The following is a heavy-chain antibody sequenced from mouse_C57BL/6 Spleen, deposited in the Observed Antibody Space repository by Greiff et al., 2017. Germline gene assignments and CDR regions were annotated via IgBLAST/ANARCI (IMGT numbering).Heavy chain of an antibody. CDR2: IWGDGST. CDR3: AKGGRGFAY. V-gene: IGHV2-3*01. Sequence: VQLLQSGPGLVAPSQSLSITCTVSGFSFTSYGVSWVRQPPGKGLEWLGVIWGDGSTNYHSALISRLSISKDNSKSKVLVKLNSLQTDDTDTYSSAKGGRGFAYWGQGTLVTVSA. J-gene: IGHJ3*01. CDR1: GFSFTSYG. D-gene: IGHD3-3*01.